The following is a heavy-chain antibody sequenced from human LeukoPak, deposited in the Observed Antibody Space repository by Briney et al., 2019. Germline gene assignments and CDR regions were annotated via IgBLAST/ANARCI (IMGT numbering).Heavy chain of an antibody. V-gene: IGHV3-74*01. CDR3: ARGGGYSYGSFDY. CDR1: GITFIKYS. J-gene: IGHJ4*02. D-gene: IGHD5-18*01. Sequence: PGGSLRLSCAASGITFIKYSMTWLRKAPGKGLEWVSRINRDGSSTSYADSVKGRFTISRDNAKNTLYLQVNSLRAEDTAVYYCARGGGYSYGSFDYWGQGTLVTVSS. CDR2: INRDGSST.